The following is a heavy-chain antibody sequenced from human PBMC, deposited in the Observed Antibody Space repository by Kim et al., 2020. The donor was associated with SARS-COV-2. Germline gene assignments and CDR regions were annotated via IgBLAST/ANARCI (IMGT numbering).Heavy chain of an antibody. CDR2: IIPILGIA. CDR1: GGTFSSYA. J-gene: IGHJ6*02. Sequence: SVKVSCKASGGTFSSYAISWVRQAPGQVLEWMGRIIPILGIANYAQKFQGRVTLPADKSTSTAYMELSSLRSEDTAVYYCASDDYSNHEYYSYGLDVWG. CDR3: ASDDYSNHEYYSYGLDV. D-gene: IGHD4-4*01. V-gene: IGHV1-69*04.